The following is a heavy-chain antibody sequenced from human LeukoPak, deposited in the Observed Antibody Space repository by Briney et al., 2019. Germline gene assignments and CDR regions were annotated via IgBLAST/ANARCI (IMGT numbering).Heavy chain of an antibody. CDR3: ARQEVRGVWVIDY. J-gene: IGHJ4*02. CDR1: GFTFSSYG. CDR2: ISYDGSNK. V-gene: IGHV3-30*03. Sequence: GGSLRLSCAASGFTFSSYGMHWVRQAPGKGLEWVAVISYDGSNKYYADSVKGRFTISRDNSKNTLYLQMNRLRAEDTAVYYCARQEVRGVWVIDYWGQGTLVTVSS. D-gene: IGHD3-10*01.